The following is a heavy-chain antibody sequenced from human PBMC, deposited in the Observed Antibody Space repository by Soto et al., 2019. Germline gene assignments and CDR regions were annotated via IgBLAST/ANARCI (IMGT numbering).Heavy chain of an antibody. CDR3: AKDRLAGGFDY. J-gene: IGHJ4*02. V-gene: IGHV3-23*01. D-gene: IGHD3-16*01. CDR2: ISSTAVTT. CDR1: GFTFSSYA. Sequence: GGSLRLSCAASGFTFSSYAMSWVRQAPGKGLEWVSVISSTAVTTYYTDSVKGRFTISRDNSRNTVYLQMNSLRADDTAVYYCAKDRLAGGFDYWGQGTLVTVSS.